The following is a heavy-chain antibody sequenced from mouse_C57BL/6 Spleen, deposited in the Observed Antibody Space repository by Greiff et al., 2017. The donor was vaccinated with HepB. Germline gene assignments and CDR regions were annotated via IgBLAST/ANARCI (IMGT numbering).Heavy chain of an antibody. J-gene: IGHJ4*01. CDR3: ARPTTGVADYYAMDY. V-gene: IGHV5-17*01. D-gene: IGHD1-1*01. CDR2: ISSGSSTI. Sequence: EVQGVESGGGLVKPGGSLKLSCAASGFTFSDYGMHWVRQAPEKGLEWVAYISSGSSTIYYADTVKGRFTISRYHAKNTLLLKMNSLTSEDTAMYYCARPTTGVADYYAMDYWGQGTSVTVSS. CDR1: GFTFSDYG.